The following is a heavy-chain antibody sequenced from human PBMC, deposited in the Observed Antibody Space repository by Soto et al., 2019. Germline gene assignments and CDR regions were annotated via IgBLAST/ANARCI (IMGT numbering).Heavy chain of an antibody. D-gene: IGHD6-13*01. CDR2: INPNSGGT. CDR1: GYTFTGYY. Sequence: ASVKVSCKASGYTFTGYYMHWVRQAPGQGLEWMGWINPNSGGTIYAQKFQGWVTMTRDMSISTAYMELSRLRSDDTAVYYCARAVAAAGTGSFDYWGQGTLVTVSS. J-gene: IGHJ4*02. CDR3: ARAVAAAGTGSFDY. V-gene: IGHV1-2*04.